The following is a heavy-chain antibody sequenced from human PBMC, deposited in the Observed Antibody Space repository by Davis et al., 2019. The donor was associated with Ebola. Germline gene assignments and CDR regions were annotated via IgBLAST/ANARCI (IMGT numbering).Heavy chain of an antibody. D-gene: IGHD3-3*01. CDR2: ISSSGNYI. Sequence: GGSLRLSCAASGFTFSSYTMNWVRQAPGKGLEWVSSISSSGNYIYQPDSVRGRFTISRDNSKKTLYLQMNSLRAEDTAVYYCARSGLSFGVVKYHYGMDVWGKGTTVTVSS. CDR3: ARSGLSFGVVKYHYGMDV. CDR1: GFTFSSYT. J-gene: IGHJ6*04. V-gene: IGHV3-21*04.